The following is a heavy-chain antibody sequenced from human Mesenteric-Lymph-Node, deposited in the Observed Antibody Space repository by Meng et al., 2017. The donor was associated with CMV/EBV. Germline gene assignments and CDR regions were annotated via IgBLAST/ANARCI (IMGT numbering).Heavy chain of an antibody. V-gene: IGHV4-31*02. J-gene: IGHJ4*02. D-gene: IGHD3-22*01. CDR2: LYYSDTT. CDR1: SINSGDYY. Sequence: SINSGDYYGTWIRQHPGKGLEWIGYLYYSDTTYYNPSLKSRVTISIDTSENQFSLMLTSVTAADTAVYYCARADYYDSSGYYYFDYWGQGTLVTVSS. CDR3: ARADYYDSSGYYYFDY.